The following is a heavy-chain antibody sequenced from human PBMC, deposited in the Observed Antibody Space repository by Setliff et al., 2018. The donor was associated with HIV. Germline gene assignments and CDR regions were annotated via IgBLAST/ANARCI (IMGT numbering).Heavy chain of an antibody. V-gene: IGHV3-11*01. D-gene: IGHD3-3*01. Sequence: GESLKISCTASSSTLRDHYITWIRQAPGKGLEWVSYINVDGSATFYADSVKGRFTISRDNTKTSVDLQMNSLRADDTAVYYCTRAVVLTIGCPDSWGQGKMLTVSS. CDR2: INVDGSAT. CDR1: SSTLRDHY. CDR3: TRAVVLTIGCPDS. J-gene: IGHJ4*02.